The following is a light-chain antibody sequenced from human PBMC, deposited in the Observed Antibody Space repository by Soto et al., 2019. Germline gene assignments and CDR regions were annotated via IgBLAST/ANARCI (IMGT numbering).Light chain of an antibody. CDR2: AAS. CDR3: QQLNSYLIT. V-gene: IGKV1-9*01. CDR1: QGISSY. J-gene: IGKJ5*01. Sequence: DIQLTQSPSFLSASVGDRVTITCRASQGISSYLAWYQQKPGKAPKLRIYAASTLQSGVPSRFSGSGSGTEFTLTISSLQSEDFATYDCQQLNSYLITFGQGTRLEIK.